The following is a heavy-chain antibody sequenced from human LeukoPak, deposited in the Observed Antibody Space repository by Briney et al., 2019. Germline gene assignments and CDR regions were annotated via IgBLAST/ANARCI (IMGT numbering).Heavy chain of an antibody. J-gene: IGHJ4*02. D-gene: IGHD3-10*01. V-gene: IGHV4-39*07. Sequence: SETLSLTCTVSGGSISSSSYYWGWIRQPPGKGLEWIGSIYYSGSTYYNPSLKSRVTISVDTSKNQFSLKLSSVTAADTAVYYCATVLWFGESVDYWGQGTLVTVSS. CDR1: GGSISSSSYY. CDR3: ATVLWFGESVDY. CDR2: IYYSGST.